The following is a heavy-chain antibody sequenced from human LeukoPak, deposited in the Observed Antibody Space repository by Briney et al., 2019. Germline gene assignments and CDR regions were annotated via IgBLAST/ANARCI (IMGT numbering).Heavy chain of an antibody. CDR2: INHNGNVN. J-gene: IGHJ6*02. CDR3: ARLPLTGYSRGYYYGMDV. D-gene: IGHD3-9*01. V-gene: IGHV3-7*03. Sequence: GGSLRLSCAASGFTFSSYWMNWARQAPGKGLEWVASINHNGNVNYYVDSVKGRFTISRDNAKNSLYLQMSNLRAEDTAVYYCARLPLTGYSRGYYYGMDVWGQGTTVTVSS. CDR1: GFTFSSYW.